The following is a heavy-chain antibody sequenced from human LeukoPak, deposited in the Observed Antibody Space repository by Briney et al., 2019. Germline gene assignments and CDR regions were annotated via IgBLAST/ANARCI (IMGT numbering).Heavy chain of an antibody. J-gene: IGHJ4*02. CDR3: ARGFWTGVEY. CDR2: IKSDGSDT. CDR1: GNYW. Sequence: GGSLRLSCAASGNYWMHWVRQAPGEGLVWVSRIKSDGSDTSYADSVKGRFTISRDNAKNTLYLQMNSLRAEDTAVYYCARGFWTGVEYWGQGALVTVSS. V-gene: IGHV3-74*01. D-gene: IGHD3/OR15-3a*01.